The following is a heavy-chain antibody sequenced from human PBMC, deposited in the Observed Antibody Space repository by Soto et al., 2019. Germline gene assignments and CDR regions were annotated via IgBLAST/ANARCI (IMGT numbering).Heavy chain of an antibody. CDR3: ARSRRGAYSGGWYSPSGYYNYGIDV. Sequence: PGESLKISCKGSGYSFTSYWIGWVRQMPGKGLECMGIIYPGDSDTRYSPSFQGQVTISADTSISTAYLQWSSLKASDTAMYYCARSRRGAYSGGWYSPSGYYNYGIDVWGQGTKVTVS. CDR2: IYPGDSDT. J-gene: IGHJ6*02. D-gene: IGHD6-19*01. CDR1: GYSFTSYW. V-gene: IGHV5-51*01.